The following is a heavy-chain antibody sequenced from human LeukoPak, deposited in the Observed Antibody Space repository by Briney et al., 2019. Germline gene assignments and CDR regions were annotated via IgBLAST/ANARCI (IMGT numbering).Heavy chain of an antibody. D-gene: IGHD1-20*01. CDR3: ARGGVTGTFFGY. J-gene: IGHJ4*02. CDR2: ISTSSSYM. V-gene: IGHV3-21*01. CDR1: GFTFSTYS. Sequence: GGSLRLSCAASGFTFSTYSMNCVRQAPGKGLEWVSSISTSSSYMYSADSVKGRFAISRDNAKNSLYLQMNSLRAEDTAVYYCARGGVTGTFFGYWGQGTLVTVSS.